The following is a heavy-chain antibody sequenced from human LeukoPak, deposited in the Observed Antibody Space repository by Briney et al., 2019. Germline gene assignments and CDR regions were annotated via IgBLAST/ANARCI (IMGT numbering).Heavy chain of an antibody. CDR1: GYTFTGYY. J-gene: IGHJ4*02. D-gene: IGHD2-2*01. CDR3: ARWVEKYQLLYFDY. Sequence: GASVKVSCKASGYTFTGYYMHWVRQAPGQGLEWMGWINPNSGGTNYAQEFQGRVTMTRDTSISTAYMELSRLRSDDTAVYYCARWVEKYQLLYFDYWGQGTLVTVSS. CDR2: INPNSGGT. V-gene: IGHV1-2*02.